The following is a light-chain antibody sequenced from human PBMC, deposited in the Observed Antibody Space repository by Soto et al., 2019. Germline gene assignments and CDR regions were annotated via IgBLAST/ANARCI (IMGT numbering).Light chain of an antibody. V-gene: IGKV3-15*01. CDR2: GAS. CDR3: QQYNNWPPL. Sequence: EIVMTQSPATLSVSPGERATLSCRASQSVSSNLAWYQQKPGQAPRLLIYGASTRATDIPARFSGSGSGTDFTLTISSLLSEDFAFYYCQQYNNWPPLFGHRTKLEIK. CDR1: QSVSSN. J-gene: IGKJ2*01.